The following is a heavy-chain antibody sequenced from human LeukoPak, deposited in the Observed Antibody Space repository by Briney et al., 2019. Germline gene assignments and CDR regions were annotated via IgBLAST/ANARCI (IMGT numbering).Heavy chain of an antibody. V-gene: IGHV3-7*01. CDR3: AREGGGIAVAGKNAFDI. J-gene: IGHJ3*02. CDR1: GFTFSSYW. CDR2: IKQDGSEK. Sequence: GGSLRLSCAASGFTFSSYWMSWVRQAPGKGLEWVANIKQDGSEKYYVDSVKGRFTISRDNAKNSLYLQMNSLRAEDTAVYYCAREGGGIAVAGKNAFDIWGQGTMVTVSS. D-gene: IGHD6-19*01.